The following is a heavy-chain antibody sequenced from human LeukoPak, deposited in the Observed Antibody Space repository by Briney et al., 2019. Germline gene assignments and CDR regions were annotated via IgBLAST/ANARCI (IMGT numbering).Heavy chain of an antibody. CDR1: GASIATSC. J-gene: IGHJ4*02. CDR3: ARVGFGFWSVSSLPYFYC. Sequence: SETLSPTCTVSGASIATSCWSWIRQPAGKGLEWIGEINESGSTNYNPSLKSRVTISLDTSKHQFSLTMTSLPAADTAVYYCARVGFGFWSVSSLPYFYCWGPPGLLSVSS. V-gene: IGHV4-59*12. CDR2: INESGST. D-gene: IGHD3-3*01.